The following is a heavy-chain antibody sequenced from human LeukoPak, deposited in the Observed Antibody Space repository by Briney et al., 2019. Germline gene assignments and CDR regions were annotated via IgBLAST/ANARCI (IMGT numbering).Heavy chain of an antibody. CDR3: AGKTVTPDY. CDR1: GYSINSGYY. J-gene: IGHJ4*02. Sequence: SETLSLTCAVFGYSINSGYYWGWIRQPPGKGLEWIGSIYHSGSTYYNPSLKSRVTISVDTSKNQFSLKLSSVTAADTAVYYCAGKTVTPDYWGQGTLVTVSS. V-gene: IGHV4-38-2*01. D-gene: IGHD4-17*01. CDR2: IYHSGST.